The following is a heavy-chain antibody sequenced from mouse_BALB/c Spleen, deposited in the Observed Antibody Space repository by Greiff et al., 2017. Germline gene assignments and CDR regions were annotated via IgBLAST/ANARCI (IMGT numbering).Heavy chain of an antibody. V-gene: IGHV1-5*01. CDR1: GYSFTSYW. CDR2: IYPGNSGT. J-gene: IGHJ2*01. Sequence: EVQLQQSGTVLARPGASVKMSCKASGYSFTSYWMHWVKQRPGQGLEWIGAIYPGNSGTSYNQKFKGKAKLTAVTSASTAYMELSSLTNEDSAVYYCTRAAGYYGGSYVDYWGQGTTLTVSS. D-gene: IGHD1-1*01. CDR3: TRAAGYYGGSYVDY.